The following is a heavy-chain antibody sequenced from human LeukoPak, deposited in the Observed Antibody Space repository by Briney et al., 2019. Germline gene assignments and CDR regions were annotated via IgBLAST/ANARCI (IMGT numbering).Heavy chain of an antibody. Sequence: GGSLRLSCAASGFIFSDSAMHWVRQASGKGLEWVGRVRNKPNNYATAYAASVKGRFTISRDDSKNTAFLQMNSLETEDTAVYYCTRRPFGGNSSPYWYFDLWGRGTLVTVSS. D-gene: IGHD4-23*01. CDR3: TRRPFGGNSSPYWYFDL. J-gene: IGHJ2*01. V-gene: IGHV3-73*01. CDR1: GFIFSDSA. CDR2: VRNKPNNYAT.